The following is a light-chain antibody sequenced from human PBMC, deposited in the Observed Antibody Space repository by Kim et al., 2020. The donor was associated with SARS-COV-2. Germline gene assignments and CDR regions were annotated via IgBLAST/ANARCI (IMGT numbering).Light chain of an antibody. CDR1: SGNIGSNY. V-gene: IGLV6-57*03. CDR2: RDD. Sequence: KTVIICCTRSSGNIGSNYVQWYQQRPGSAPTTVIYRDDERPSGVPARFSGSIDSSSNSASLTISGLKTEDEADYYCQSYDADNPWVLGGGTQLTVL. CDR3: QSYDADNPWV. J-gene: IGLJ3*02.